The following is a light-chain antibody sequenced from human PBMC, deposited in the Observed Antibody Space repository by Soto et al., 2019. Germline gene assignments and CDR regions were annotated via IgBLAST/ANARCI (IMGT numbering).Light chain of an antibody. Sequence: DIQVTQSPSSLPASVGDRVTITCRASQDISGHLAWYQQKPGKVPKLLIYEASTLQSRVPSRFSASGSGTDFTLTISSLQPEDVATYYCQKYNGTPRTFGQGTKVELK. CDR3: QKYNGTPRT. CDR1: QDISGH. V-gene: IGKV1-27*01. CDR2: EAS. J-gene: IGKJ1*01.